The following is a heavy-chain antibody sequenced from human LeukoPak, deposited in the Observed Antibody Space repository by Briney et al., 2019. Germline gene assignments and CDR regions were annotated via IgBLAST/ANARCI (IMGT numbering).Heavy chain of an antibody. CDR1: GFTFSSYA. V-gene: IGHV3-23*01. D-gene: IGHD3-22*01. Sequence: GGSLRLSCAASGFTFSSYAMSWVRQAPGKGLEWVSAISGSGGSTYYADSVKGRFPISRDNSKNTLYLQMNSLRAEDTAVYYCAKDFSYYYDSSGYSAMCFDYWGQGTLVTVSS. CDR2: ISGSGGST. J-gene: IGHJ4*02. CDR3: AKDFSYYYDSSGYSAMCFDY.